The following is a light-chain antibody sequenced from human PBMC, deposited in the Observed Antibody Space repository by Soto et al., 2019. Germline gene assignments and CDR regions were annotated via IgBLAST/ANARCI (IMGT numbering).Light chain of an antibody. V-gene: IGLV1-40*01. J-gene: IGLJ6*01. CDR2: GNR. CDR1: SSNIGAGYD. Sequence: QSVLTQPPSVSGAPGQRVTISCTGSSSNIGAGYDVHWYQQLPGTAPKLLIYGNRNRPSGVPDRFSGSKSGTSASLPITGLQAEDEAEYYCTYCERSLRVWVFGRRTKVIVL. CDR3: TYCERSLRVWV.